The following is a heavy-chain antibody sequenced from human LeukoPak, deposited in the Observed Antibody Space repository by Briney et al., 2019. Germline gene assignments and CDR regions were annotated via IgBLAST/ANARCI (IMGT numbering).Heavy chain of an antibody. J-gene: IGHJ1*01. CDR3: ARGLSGIAAAGYFQH. D-gene: IGHD6-13*01. V-gene: IGHV3-30*03. Sequence: GGSLRLSCAASGFTFSSYGMHWVRQAPGKGLEWVAVISYDGSNKYYADSVKGRFTISRDNSKNTLYLQMNSLRAEDTAVYYCARGLSGIAAAGYFQHWGQGTLVTVSS. CDR2: ISYDGSNK. CDR1: GFTFSSYG.